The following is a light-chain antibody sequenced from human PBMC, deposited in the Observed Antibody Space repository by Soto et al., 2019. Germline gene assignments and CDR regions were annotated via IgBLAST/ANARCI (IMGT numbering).Light chain of an antibody. V-gene: IGLV2-14*01. CDR2: EVS. CDR1: SSDVGFYNY. Sequence: QSMLTQPASLSGSPGQSVTISCTGTSSDVGFYNYVSWYQQHPGKAPKLMIYEVSYRPSGVSNRFSGSKSGNTASLTISGLQAEDEADYYCSSYTSSTTLGVFGTGTKVTVL. CDR3: SSYTSSTTLGV. J-gene: IGLJ1*01.